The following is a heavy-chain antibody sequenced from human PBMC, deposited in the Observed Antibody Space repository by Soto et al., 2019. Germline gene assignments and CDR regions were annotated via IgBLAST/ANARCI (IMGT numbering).Heavy chain of an antibody. CDR2: IGPHSENT. D-gene: IGHD2-15*01. CDR1: GYTFTNYG. Sequence: ASVKVSCKASGYTFTNYGVGWVRQAPGQGLEWVGWIGPHSENTNYAQKLQGRVTMTTDTSTTTAYMELRSLTSDDTAVYYCARTCSGAKCYFIYWGQGTLVTVSS. V-gene: IGHV1-18*04. J-gene: IGHJ4*02. CDR3: ARTCSGAKCYFIY.